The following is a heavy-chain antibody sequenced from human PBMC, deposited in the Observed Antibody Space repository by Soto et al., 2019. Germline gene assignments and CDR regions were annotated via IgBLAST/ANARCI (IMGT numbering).Heavy chain of an antibody. D-gene: IGHD5-12*01. Sequence: EVQLLQSGGGLVQPGGSLRLSCAASGFTFTSYSMTWVRQTPGKGLEWVAAVNPGGYSTYYADSVKGRFTISRDNSNKTIYLQMNSLRVEDTAVYYCAKDLRAGSGYDFDYRDQGTLVTVSS. CDR1: GFTFTSYS. CDR2: VNPGGYST. V-gene: IGHV3-23*01. J-gene: IGHJ4*02. CDR3: AKDLRAGSGYDFDY.